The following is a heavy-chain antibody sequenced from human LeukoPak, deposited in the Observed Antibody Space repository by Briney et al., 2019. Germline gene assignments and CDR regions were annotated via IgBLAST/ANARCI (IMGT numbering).Heavy chain of an antibody. J-gene: IGHJ6*02. CDR1: GGAISSYY. D-gene: IGHD3-22*01. CDR3: ARVWRYYYDSSGYYSNGMDV. V-gene: IGHV4-59*01. Sequence: SETLSLTCTVSGGAISSYYWSWIRQPPGKGLEWIGYIYYSGSTNYNPSLKSRVTISVDTSKNQFSLKLSSVTAADTAVYYCARVWRYYYDSSGYYSNGMDVWGQGTTVTVSS. CDR2: IYYSGST.